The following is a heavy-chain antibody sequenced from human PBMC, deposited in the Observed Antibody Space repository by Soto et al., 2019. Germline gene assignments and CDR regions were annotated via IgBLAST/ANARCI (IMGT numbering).Heavy chain of an antibody. J-gene: IGHJ5*02. Sequence: EASVKVSCKASGYTFFTYDISWVRQAPGQGLEWMGWISTYSGDTKYAQKFQGRVTMTTDTSTTTAYLELRSLRSDDTAVYYCARHHGPTTSENWFDPWGQGPLVTVSS. D-gene: IGHD5-12*01. CDR2: ISTYSGDT. CDR1: GYTFFTYD. CDR3: ARHHGPTTSENWFDP. V-gene: IGHV1-18*01.